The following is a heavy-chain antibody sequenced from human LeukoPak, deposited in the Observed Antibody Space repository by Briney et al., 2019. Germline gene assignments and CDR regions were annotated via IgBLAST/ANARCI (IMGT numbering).Heavy chain of an antibody. Sequence: SETLSLTCTVSGGSVSSSGYSWNWIRQPPGKTLEWIGYTYYSGRTNYNPSLKSRVTISLDTSKNQFSLRLTSVTAADTAVYNCALRRLTSAQIIEDNWFDPWGQGTLVTVSS. CDR1: GGSVSSSGYS. V-gene: IGHV4-61*08. D-gene: IGHD2/OR15-2a*01. CDR2: TYYSGRT. CDR3: ALRRLTSAQIIEDNWFDP. J-gene: IGHJ5*02.